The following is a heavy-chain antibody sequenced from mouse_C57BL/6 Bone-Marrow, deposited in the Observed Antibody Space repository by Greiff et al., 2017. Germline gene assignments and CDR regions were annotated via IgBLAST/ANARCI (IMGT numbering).Heavy chain of an antibody. CDR1: GFSLTSYG. Sequence: VKLMASGPGLVQPSQSLSITCTVSGFSLTSYGVHWVRQSPGKGLEWLGVIWSGGSTDYNAACISRLSISKDNSKSQVFFKMNSMQTDDTAIYYCARKLYDPWGQGTSVTVSS. J-gene: IGHJ4*01. CDR2: IWSGGST. V-gene: IGHV2-2*01. D-gene: IGHD2-12*01. CDR3: ARKLYDP.